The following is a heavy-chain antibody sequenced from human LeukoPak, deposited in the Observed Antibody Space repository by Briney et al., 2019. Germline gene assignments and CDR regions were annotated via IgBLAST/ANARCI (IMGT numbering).Heavy chain of an antibody. Sequence: TSETLSLTCTVSGGSISSYYWSWIRQPPGKGLEWIGYIYYSGCTNYNPSLKSRVTISVDTSKNQFSLKQSSVTAADTAVYYCARGGLDFWSGYNYYFDYWGQGTLVTVSS. V-gene: IGHV4-59*01. CDR3: ARGGLDFWSGYNYYFDY. CDR2: IYYSGCT. CDR1: GGSISSYY. D-gene: IGHD3-3*01. J-gene: IGHJ4*02.